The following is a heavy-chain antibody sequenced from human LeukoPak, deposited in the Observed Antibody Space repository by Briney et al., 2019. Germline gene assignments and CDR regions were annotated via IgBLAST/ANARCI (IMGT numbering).Heavy chain of an antibody. CDR3: ARGRVAAAGQGYFQH. V-gene: IGHV4-34*01. D-gene: IGHD6-13*01. Sequence: SETLSLTCAVYSGSFSGYYWSWIRQPPGKGLEWIGEINHSGSTNYNPSLKSRVTISVDTSKNQFSLKLSSVTAADTAVYYCARGRVAAAGQGYFQHWGQGTLVTVSS. CDR1: SGSFSGYY. J-gene: IGHJ1*01. CDR2: INHSGST.